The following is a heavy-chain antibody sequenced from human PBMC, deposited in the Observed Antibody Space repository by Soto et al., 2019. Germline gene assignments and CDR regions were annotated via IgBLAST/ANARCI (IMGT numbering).Heavy chain of an antibody. CDR1: GFTFNNYA. CDR3: AKVSGGTGTTT. Sequence: EVQLLESGGGLVQPGGSLRLSCAGSGFTFNNYAMTWVRQAPGKGLEWVSEISTSGGSTCYADSVKGRVAISRDNSKNTLYLQMDSLRADDTAVYYCAKVSGGTGTTTWGQGTLVTVSS. D-gene: IGHD1-7*01. J-gene: IGHJ4*02. V-gene: IGHV3-23*01. CDR2: ISTSGGST.